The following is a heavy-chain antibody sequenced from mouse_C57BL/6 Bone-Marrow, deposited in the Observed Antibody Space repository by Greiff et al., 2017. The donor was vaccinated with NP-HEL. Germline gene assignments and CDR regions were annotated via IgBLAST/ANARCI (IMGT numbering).Heavy chain of an antibody. Sequence: EVQGVESGGGLVKPGGSLKLSCAASGFTFSSYAMSWVRQTPEKRLEWVATISDGGSYTYYPDNVKGRFTISRDNAKNNLYLQMSHLKSEDTAMYYCARDRTTVLDYWGQGTTLTVSS. CDR3: ARDRTTVLDY. V-gene: IGHV5-4*01. CDR2: ISDGGSYT. D-gene: IGHD1-1*01. CDR1: GFTFSSYA. J-gene: IGHJ2*01.